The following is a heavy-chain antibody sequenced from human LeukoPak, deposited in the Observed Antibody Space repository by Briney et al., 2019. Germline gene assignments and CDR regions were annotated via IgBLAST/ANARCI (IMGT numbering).Heavy chain of an antibody. Sequence: SVKVSCKASGVTFTSSAMQWVGQARGQRVEWRGWIVVGSGNTNYAQKFHERVTITRDMSTSTAYMELSSLRSEDTAVYYCATGVATITLLFDYWGQGTLVTVSS. D-gene: IGHD5-24*01. CDR3: ATGVATITLLFDY. CDR2: IVVGSGNT. V-gene: IGHV1-58*02. J-gene: IGHJ4*02. CDR1: GVTFTSSA.